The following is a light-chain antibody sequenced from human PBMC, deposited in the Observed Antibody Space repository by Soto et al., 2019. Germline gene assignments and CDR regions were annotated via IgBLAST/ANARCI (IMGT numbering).Light chain of an antibody. J-gene: IGLJ1*01. CDR1: SSDIGAYNS. Sequence: QSALTLPASVSGSPGQSITISCTGTSSDIGAYNSVSWYQQHPGKAPKLMIYEVSNRPSGVSNRFSASKSGNTASLTISGLQAEDEADYYCSSRTTSNPYVFGTGTKVTVL. CDR3: SSRTTSNPYV. V-gene: IGLV2-14*01. CDR2: EVS.